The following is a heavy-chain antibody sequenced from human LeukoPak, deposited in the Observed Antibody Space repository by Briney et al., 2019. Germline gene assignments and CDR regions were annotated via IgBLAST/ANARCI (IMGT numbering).Heavy chain of an antibody. D-gene: IGHD3-22*01. J-gene: IGHJ3*02. CDR1: GGSISSGSYY. Sequence: SQILSLTCTVSGGSISSGSYYWSWIRQPAGKGLEWIGRIYTSGSTNYNPSLKSRVTISVDTSKNQFSLKLSSVTAADTAVYYCAREGNYYDSSGYYLPDAFDIWGQGTMVTVSS. CDR3: AREGNYYDSSGYYLPDAFDI. V-gene: IGHV4-61*02. CDR2: IYTSGST.